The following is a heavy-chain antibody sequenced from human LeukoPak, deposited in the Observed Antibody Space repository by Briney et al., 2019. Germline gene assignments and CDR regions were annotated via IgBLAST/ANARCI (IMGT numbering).Heavy chain of an antibody. CDR3: ARGRYCSGGGCYYFDY. D-gene: IGHD2-15*01. Sequence: GGSLRLSCAASGFTVNSNYMSWVRQAPGKGLEWVANIKQDGSDKYYVDSVKGRFTISRDNAKNSLYLQMNSLRAEDTAVYYCARGRYCSGGGCYYFDYWGQGTLVTVSS. CDR2: IKQDGSDK. J-gene: IGHJ4*02. CDR1: GFTVNSNY. V-gene: IGHV3-7*04.